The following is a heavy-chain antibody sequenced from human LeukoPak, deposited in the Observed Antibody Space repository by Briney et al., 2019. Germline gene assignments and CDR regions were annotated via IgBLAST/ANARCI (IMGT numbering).Heavy chain of an antibody. D-gene: IGHD1-26*01. CDR3: VRDRYYSFDY. V-gene: IGHV3-48*02. Sequence: GGSLRLSCAASGFSFTDYSMNWVRQAPGKGLEWLSYIGPSGSPIHYADSVKGRFTTSTDGAQNSLYLQMNSLRDEDTALYYCVRDRYYSFDYWGQGTVVTVSS. J-gene: IGHJ4*02. CDR2: IGPSGSPI. CDR1: GFSFTDYS.